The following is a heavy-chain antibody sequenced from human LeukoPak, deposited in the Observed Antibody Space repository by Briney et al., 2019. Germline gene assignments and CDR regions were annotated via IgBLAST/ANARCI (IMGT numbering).Heavy chain of an antibody. CDR3: ARLGVKRSGQSYYYYGMDV. D-gene: IGHD1-26*01. J-gene: IGHJ6*02. V-gene: IGHV4-34*01. Sequence: PSETLSLTCAVYGGSFSGYYWSWIRQPPGKGLEWIGEINHSGSTNYNPSLKSRVTISVDTSKNQFSLKLSSVTAADTAVYYCARLGVKRSGQSYYYYGMDVWGQGTTVTVSS. CDR2: INHSGST. CDR1: GGSFSGYY.